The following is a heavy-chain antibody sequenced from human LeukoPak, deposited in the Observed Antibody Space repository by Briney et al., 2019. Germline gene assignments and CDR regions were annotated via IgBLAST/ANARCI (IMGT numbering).Heavy chain of an antibody. D-gene: IGHD3-10*01. Sequence: GGSLGLSCAASGFTFSSYWMSWVRQAPGKGLEWVANIKQDGSEKHYVDSVKGRFTISRDNAKNSLYLQMNSLRAEDTAVYYCARSLRRSGSYFYYWGQGTLVTVSS. CDR3: ARSLRRSGSYFYY. V-gene: IGHV3-7*01. J-gene: IGHJ4*02. CDR2: IKQDGSEK. CDR1: GFTFSSYW.